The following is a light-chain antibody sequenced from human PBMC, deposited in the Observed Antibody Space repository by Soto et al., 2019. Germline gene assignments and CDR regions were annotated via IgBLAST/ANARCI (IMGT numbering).Light chain of an antibody. CDR3: SSYAPSDVV. J-gene: IGLJ2*01. Sequence: QSAVTQPPFASGSPGQSVTISCTGTPSDVGGSNSVSWYQQHPGKAPNLMIYGVNKRPSGVPDRFSGSKSGNTASLTVSGLQAADEAYYFCSSYAPSDVVFGGGTKLTVL. V-gene: IGLV2-8*01. CDR1: PSDVGGSNS. CDR2: GVN.